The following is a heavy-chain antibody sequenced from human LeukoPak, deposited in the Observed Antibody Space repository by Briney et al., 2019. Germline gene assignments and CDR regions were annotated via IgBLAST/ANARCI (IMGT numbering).Heavy chain of an antibody. CDR3: ARTPTGYYYDSSGYYYFDY. CDR1: GYTFTSYG. D-gene: IGHD3-22*01. Sequence: ASVKVSCKASGYTFTSYGISWVRQAPGQGLEWMGWISAYNGNTNYAQKLQGRVTMTTDTSTGTAYMELRSLRSDDTAVYYCARTPTGYYYDSSGYYYFDYWGQGTLVTVSS. CDR2: ISAYNGNT. J-gene: IGHJ4*02. V-gene: IGHV1-18*01.